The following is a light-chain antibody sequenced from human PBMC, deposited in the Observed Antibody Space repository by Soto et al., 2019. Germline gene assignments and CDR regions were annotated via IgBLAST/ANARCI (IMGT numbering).Light chain of an antibody. V-gene: IGKV3-15*01. Sequence: QAPVTLSLSHGARATLSCRASQSVRNNLAWYQQKPGLAPRLLISAASTRATGIPARFSSSGSGTEFTLTISSLQSEDFAVYYCQQYYDWPITFGQGTRLEI. CDR2: AAS. CDR3: QQYYDWPIT. CDR1: QSVRNN. J-gene: IGKJ5*01.